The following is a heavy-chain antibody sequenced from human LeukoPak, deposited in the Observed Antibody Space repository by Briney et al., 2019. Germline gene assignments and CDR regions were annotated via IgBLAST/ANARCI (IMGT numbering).Heavy chain of an antibody. CDR2: IYNGNT. D-gene: IGHD1-26*01. CDR3: ARDLGAGRSDP. J-gene: IGHJ5*02. CDR1: GYTFTGYY. Sequence: ASVKVSCKASGYTFTGYYMHWVRQAPGQGLEWMGWIYNGNTDYAQNLQGRLTMTTNTSTSTAYMELRSLRFDDTAVYYCARDLGAGRSDPWGQGTLVTVSS. V-gene: IGHV1-18*04.